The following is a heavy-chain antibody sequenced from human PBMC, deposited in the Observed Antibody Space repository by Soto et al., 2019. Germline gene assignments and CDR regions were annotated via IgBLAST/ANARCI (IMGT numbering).Heavy chain of an antibody. CDR2: IIPIFGTA. CDR1: GGSFSSYA. J-gene: IGHJ4*02. CDR3: ARDGRSRYYDSSGYFDPTYYFDY. V-gene: IGHV1-69*13. Sequence: GASVKLCCEASGGSFSSYASSWVRQAPGQGLEWMGGIIPIFGTANYAQKFQGRVTITADESTSTAYMELSSLRSEDTAVYYCARDGRSRYYDSSGYFDPTYYFDYWGQGTLVTVSS. D-gene: IGHD3-22*01.